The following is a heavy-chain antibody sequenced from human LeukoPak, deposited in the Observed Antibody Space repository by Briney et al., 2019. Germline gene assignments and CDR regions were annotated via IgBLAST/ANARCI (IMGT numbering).Heavy chain of an antibody. D-gene: IGHD2-2*01. CDR1: GYTFTSYY. Sequence: ASVKVSCKASGYTFTSYYMHWVRQAPGQGLEWMGIINPSGGSTSYAQKFQGRVTMTRDTSTSTVYMELNSLRSEDTAVYYCARGGLVVPAAFNWFDPWGQGTLVTVSS. V-gene: IGHV1-46*01. CDR2: INPSGGST. J-gene: IGHJ5*02. CDR3: ARGGLVVPAAFNWFDP.